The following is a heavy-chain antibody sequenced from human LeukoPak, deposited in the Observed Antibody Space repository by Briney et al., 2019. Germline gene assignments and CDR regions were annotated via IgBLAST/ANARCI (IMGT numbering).Heavy chain of an antibody. J-gene: IGHJ3*01. V-gene: IGHV5-51*01. Sequence: GESLKISCKGSGYTFTNYWIGWVRQMPGKGLEWMGIIYPGDSDTRYSPSFQGQVTISGDKSINTAYLQWSSLKASDTAMYYCARSPISYHYDSSGGHDAFDVWGQGTMVTVSS. D-gene: IGHD3-22*01. CDR2: IYPGDSDT. CDR1: GYTFTNYW. CDR3: ARSPISYHYDSSGGHDAFDV.